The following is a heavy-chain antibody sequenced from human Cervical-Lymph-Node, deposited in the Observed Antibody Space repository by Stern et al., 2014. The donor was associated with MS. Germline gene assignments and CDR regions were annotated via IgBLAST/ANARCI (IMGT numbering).Heavy chain of an antibody. CDR3: ARDKMHAFDY. D-gene: IGHD2-8*01. CDR2: ISADRGNT. J-gene: IGHJ4*02. CDR1: GYPFTTYG. V-gene: IGHV1-18*01. Sequence: VQLVESGPEVKKPGASVLVSCKASGYPFTTYGITWVRQAPGQGIEWMCLISADRGNTKYAQKFQDRVTMTRDTTTGTAYMEVRSLRSEDTAVYYCARDKMHAFDYWGQGTQVTVPS.